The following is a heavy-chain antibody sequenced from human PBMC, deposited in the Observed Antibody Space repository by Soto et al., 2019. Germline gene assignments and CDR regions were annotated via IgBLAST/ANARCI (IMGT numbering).Heavy chain of an antibody. J-gene: IGHJ3*02. Sequence: GGSLRLSCAASGFTFDDYAMHWVRQAPGKGLEWVSGISWNSGTIGYADSVKGRFTISRDNAKNSLYLQMNSLRAEDTALYYCTKDRTATGTYAFDIWGQGTMVTVS. V-gene: IGHV3-9*01. CDR3: TKDRTATGTYAFDI. CDR1: GFTFDDYA. CDR2: ISWNSGTI. D-gene: IGHD6-13*01.